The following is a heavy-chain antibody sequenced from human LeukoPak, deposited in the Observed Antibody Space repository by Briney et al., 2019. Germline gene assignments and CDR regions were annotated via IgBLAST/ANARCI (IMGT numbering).Heavy chain of an antibody. J-gene: IGHJ4*02. D-gene: IGHD1-14*01. Sequence: GGSLRLSCAASGFTFDDYGMSWVRQAPGKGLEWVGRIKSKTDGGTTDYAAPVKGRFTISRDDSKNTLYLQMNSLKTEDTAVYYCTTPPEDFDYWGQGTLVTVSS. CDR1: GFTFDDYG. CDR2: IKSKTDGGTT. V-gene: IGHV3-15*01. CDR3: TTPPEDFDY.